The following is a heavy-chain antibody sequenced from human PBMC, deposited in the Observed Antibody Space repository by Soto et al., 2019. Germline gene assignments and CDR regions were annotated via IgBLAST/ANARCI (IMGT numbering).Heavy chain of an antibody. CDR2: IYYSGST. Sequence: SETLSLTCTVSGGSISSGGFYWSWIRQHPGKGLEWIGYIYYSGSTYYNPSLKSRVTISVDTSKNQFSLKLSSVTAADTAVYYCARGGGSNHYYYYYYGMDVWGQGTTVTVSS. J-gene: IGHJ6*02. D-gene: IGHD2-2*01. CDR1: GGSISSGGFY. V-gene: IGHV4-31*03. CDR3: ARGGGSNHYYYYYYGMDV.